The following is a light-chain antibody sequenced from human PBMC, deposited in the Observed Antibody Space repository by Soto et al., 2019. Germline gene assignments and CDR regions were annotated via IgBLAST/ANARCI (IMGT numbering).Light chain of an antibody. CDR1: QSLVYKDGNTY. CDR2: RVS. Sequence: DVVMTQSPLSLPVTLGQPASISCRSSQSLVYKDGNTYLIWFQQRPGQSPRRLLYRVSNRDSGVPDRFSGSGSVTDFTLRISRVEAEDVGVYYCMQGTYWPYTFGQGTKLEIK. CDR3: MQGTYWPYT. J-gene: IGKJ2*01. V-gene: IGKV2-30*01.